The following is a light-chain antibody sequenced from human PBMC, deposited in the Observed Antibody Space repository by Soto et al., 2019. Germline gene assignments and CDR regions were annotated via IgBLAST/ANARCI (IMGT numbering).Light chain of an antibody. V-gene: IGLV2-8*01. J-gene: IGLJ1*01. CDR3: RSYTGTNHFGV. Sequence: QSSVTQPPSASGSPGHSVTISFTVSSSDVGGYHYLHWYQQHPRKAHQPAIYELSKRPPGVPDRFSGSTSANPASLTASGLQAEHEADYSCRSYTGTNHFGVFGPGTKVTVL. CDR2: ELS. CDR1: SSDVGGYHY.